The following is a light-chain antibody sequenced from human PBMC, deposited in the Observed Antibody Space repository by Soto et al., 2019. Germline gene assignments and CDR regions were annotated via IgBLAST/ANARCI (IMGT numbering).Light chain of an antibody. CDR1: QSVRNNY. J-gene: IGKJ1*01. CDR2: GAS. V-gene: IGKV3-20*01. CDR3: QQDGTSPRT. Sequence: EIVLTQSPGALSLSPGERATLSCRASQSVRNNYLAWYKQKPGQAPRLLIHGASNRATGIPDRFSGSGSGTEFTLTISRLEPEDFAVYYCQQDGTSPRTFGQGTKVEIK.